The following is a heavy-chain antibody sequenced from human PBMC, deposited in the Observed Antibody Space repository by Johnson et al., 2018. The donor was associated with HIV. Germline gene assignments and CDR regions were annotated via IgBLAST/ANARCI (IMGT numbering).Heavy chain of an antibody. CDR3: AKLTSHRYDYVGGSDAFDI. D-gene: IGHD3-16*01. J-gene: IGHJ3*02. CDR1: GFSVSSNF. V-gene: IGHV3-30*18. CDR2: ISDDGSNK. Sequence: QVHLVESGGGLAKPAWSPRLSCAAHGFSVSSNFMSWVRQAPGKGLEWVAVISDDGSNKYYEDSVTGRFTISRDNSKNTLHLQMNSLRAEDTAVYYCAKLTSHRYDYVGGSDAFDIWGQGTMVTVSS.